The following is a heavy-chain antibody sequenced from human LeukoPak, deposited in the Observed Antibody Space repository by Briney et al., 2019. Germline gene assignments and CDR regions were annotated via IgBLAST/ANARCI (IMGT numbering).Heavy chain of an antibody. CDR2: ISSSSSYT. CDR3: ARSSSSWLYYYYGMDV. D-gene: IGHD6-13*01. V-gene: IGHV3-11*03. Sequence: PGRSLRLSCTASGFTFSDYYMSWIRQAPGKGLEWVSYISSSSSYTNYADSVKGRFTISRDNAKNSLYLQMNSLRAEDTAVYYCARSSSSWLYYYYGMDVWGQGTTVTVSS. CDR1: GFTFSDYY. J-gene: IGHJ6*02.